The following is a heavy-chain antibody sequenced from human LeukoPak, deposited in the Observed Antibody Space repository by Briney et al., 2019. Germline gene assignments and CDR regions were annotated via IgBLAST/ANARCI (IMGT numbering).Heavy chain of an antibody. V-gene: IGHV3-7*01. J-gene: IGHJ3*02. D-gene: IGHD4-17*01. CDR3: ARPYDGDHEALDI. CDR2: IKQDGSEK. CDR1: GFTFSNYW. Sequence: GGSLRLSCAASGFTFSNYWMGWVRQAPGKGLEWVANIKQDGSEKYYVDSVKGRFTISRDNTKSSLYLQMNSLRDEDTAVYYCARPYDGDHEALDIWGQGTMVTVSS.